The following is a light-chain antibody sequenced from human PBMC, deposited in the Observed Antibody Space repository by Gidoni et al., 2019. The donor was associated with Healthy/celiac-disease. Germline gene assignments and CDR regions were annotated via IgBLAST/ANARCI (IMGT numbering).Light chain of an antibody. CDR2: AAS. J-gene: IGKJ1*01. Sequence: IQLTQPPSSLSASVGDRVTITCRASQRISSYLNWYQQKPGKAPKLLIYAASSLQSGVPSRFSGSGSGTDFTLTISSLQPEDFATYYCQQSYSTPRTFGQGTKVEIK. CDR1: QRISSY. CDR3: QQSYSTPRT. V-gene: IGKV1-39*01.